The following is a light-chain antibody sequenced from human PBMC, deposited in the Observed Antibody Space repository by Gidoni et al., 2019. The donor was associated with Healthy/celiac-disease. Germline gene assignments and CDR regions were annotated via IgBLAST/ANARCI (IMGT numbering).Light chain of an antibody. J-gene: IGKJ5*01. Sequence: DIQMTQSPSSLSASVGDRVTITCQASQDISNYLNWYQQKPGKAPKLLIYDASNLETGVPSRFSGSGSGTDFTFTNSSLQPEDIATYYCQQYDNLLITFXQXTRLEIK. CDR2: DAS. CDR1: QDISNY. CDR3: QQYDNLLIT. V-gene: IGKV1-33*01.